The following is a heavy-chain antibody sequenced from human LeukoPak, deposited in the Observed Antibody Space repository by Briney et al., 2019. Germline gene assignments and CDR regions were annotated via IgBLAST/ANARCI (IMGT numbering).Heavy chain of an antibody. CDR3: ARGRGYSSSWDFDY. CDR2: IYPGDSDT. D-gene: IGHD6-13*01. Sequence: GGSREISGKGSGYSFTSYWSGGVRRLPGKGREGMGIIYPGDSDTRYSPSFQGQVTISADKSISTAYLQWSSLKASDTAMYYCARGRGYSSSWDFDYWGQGTLVTVSS. V-gene: IGHV5-51*01. J-gene: IGHJ4*02. CDR1: GYSFTSYW.